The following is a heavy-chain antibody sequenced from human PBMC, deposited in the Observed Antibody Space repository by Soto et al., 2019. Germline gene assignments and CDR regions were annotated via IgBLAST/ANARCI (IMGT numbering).Heavy chain of an antibody. CDR1: GGSISSGGYS. CDR2: IYHSGST. J-gene: IGHJ5*02. V-gene: IGHV4-30-2*01. Sequence: TLSLTCAVSGGSISSGGYSWRWIRQPPGKGLEWIGYIYHSGSTYYNPSLKSRVTISVDRSKNQFSLKLSSVTAADTAVYYCARVPSPWGKGTLVTVAS. CDR3: ARVPSP.